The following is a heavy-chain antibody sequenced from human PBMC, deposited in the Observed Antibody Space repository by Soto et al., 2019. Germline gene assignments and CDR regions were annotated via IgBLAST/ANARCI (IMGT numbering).Heavy chain of an antibody. V-gene: IGHV4-30-4*01. J-gene: IGHJ6*02. CDR2: IYYSGTT. CDR1: GGSISSGDYY. CDR3: ARDKKWFGELVYYYGMDV. D-gene: IGHD3-10*01. Sequence: SETLSLTCTVSGGSISSGDYYWSWIRQPPGKGLEWIGYIYYSGTTNYNPSLKSRVTISVDTSKNQFSLKLSPVTAADTAVYYCARDKKWFGELVYYYGMDVWGQGTTVT.